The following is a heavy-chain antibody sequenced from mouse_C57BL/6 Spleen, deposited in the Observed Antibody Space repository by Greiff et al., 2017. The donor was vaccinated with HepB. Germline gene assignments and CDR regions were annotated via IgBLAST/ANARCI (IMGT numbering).Heavy chain of an antibody. CDR1: GYAFSSSW. CDR2: IYPGDGDT. CDR3: ARSYYYGSNYFDY. J-gene: IGHJ2*01. D-gene: IGHD1-1*01. V-gene: IGHV1-82*01. Sequence: QVQLQQSGPELVKPGASVKISCKASGYAFSSSWMNWVKQRPGKGLEWIGRIYPGDGDTNYNGKFKGKATLTADKSSSTAYMQLSSLTSEDSAVYFCARSYYYGSNYFDYWGQGTTLTVSS.